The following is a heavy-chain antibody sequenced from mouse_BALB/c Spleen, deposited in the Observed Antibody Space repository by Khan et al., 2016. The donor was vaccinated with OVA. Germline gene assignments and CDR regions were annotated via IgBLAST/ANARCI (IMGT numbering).Heavy chain of an antibody. D-gene: IGHD2-10*01. CDR2: IWSDGST. J-gene: IGHJ4*01. CDR3: ARQPYYHYYVLDY. CDR1: GFSLTNYG. V-gene: IGHV2-6-1*01. Sequence: QVQLKQSGPGLVAPSQSLSITCTISGFSLTNYGIHWVRQPSGKGLEWLVVIWSDGSTTYNSTLKSRLSITKDNSKSQVFLKMNSLQTDDTAMYYCARQPYYHYYVLDYWGQGTSVTVSS.